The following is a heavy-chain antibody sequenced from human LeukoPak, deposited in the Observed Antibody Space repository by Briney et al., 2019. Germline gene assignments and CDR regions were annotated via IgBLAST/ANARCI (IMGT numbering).Heavy chain of an antibody. CDR2: TWYDGRNK. Sequence: GGTLRLSCAASGITFTAIHWVRQSPRTGLEWVALTWYDGRNKYYADSPKGRFTISIDNSKNMVYLHTNSLGADDTAVYSCASELFGSGSCPAYWGQGTLVTVSS. J-gene: IGHJ4*02. CDR3: ASELFGSGSCPAY. V-gene: IGHV3-33*01. CDR1: GITFTA. D-gene: IGHD3-10*01.